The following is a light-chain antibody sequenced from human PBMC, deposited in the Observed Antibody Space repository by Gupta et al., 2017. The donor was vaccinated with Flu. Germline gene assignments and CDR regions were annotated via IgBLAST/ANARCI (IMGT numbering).Light chain of an antibody. V-gene: IGLV1-47*01. Sequence: QSVLTQPPSISGTPGQRVTISCSGSVSHIGTFSVYWYQQIPETAPNLLIFSNDSRPSGVPDRLSGSRAGTSASLTIIGLRAEDEADYYCAAWDDSRSGVVFGGGTKLTVV. J-gene: IGLJ2*01. CDR3: AAWDDSRSGVV. CDR1: VSHIGTFS. CDR2: SND.